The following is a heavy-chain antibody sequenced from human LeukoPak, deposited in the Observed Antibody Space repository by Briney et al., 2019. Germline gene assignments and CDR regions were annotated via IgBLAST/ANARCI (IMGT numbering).Heavy chain of an antibody. V-gene: IGHV1-69*13. CDR1: GGTFSSYA. Sequence: ASVKVSCKASGGTFSSYAISWVRQAPGQGLEWMGGIIPIFGTANYAQKFQGRVTITADESTSTAYMELSSLRSEDTAVYYCARDGYYGSGSYLDYWGQETLVTVSS. J-gene: IGHJ4*02. CDR3: ARDGYYGSGSYLDY. CDR2: IIPIFGTA. D-gene: IGHD3-10*01.